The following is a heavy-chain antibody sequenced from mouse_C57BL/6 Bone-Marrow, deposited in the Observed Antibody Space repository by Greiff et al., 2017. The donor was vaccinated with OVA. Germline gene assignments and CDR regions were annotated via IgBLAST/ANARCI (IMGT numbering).Heavy chain of an antibody. CDR2: IWSGGST. CDR1: GFSLTSYG. V-gene: IGHV2-2*01. D-gene: IGHD2-1*01. Sequence: VKLVESGPGLVQPSQSLSITCTVSGFSLTSYGVHWVRQSPGKGLEWLGVIWSGGSTDYNAAFISRLSISKDNSKSQVFFKMNSLQADDTAIYYCARNNYGNWKYFDVWGTGTTVTVSS. CDR3: ARNNYGNWKYFDV. J-gene: IGHJ1*03.